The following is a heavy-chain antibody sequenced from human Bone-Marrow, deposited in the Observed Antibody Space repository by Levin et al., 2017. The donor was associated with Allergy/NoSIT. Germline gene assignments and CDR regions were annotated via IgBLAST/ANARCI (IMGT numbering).Heavy chain of an antibody. D-gene: IGHD3-16*01. V-gene: IGHV1-24*01. Sequence: ASVKVSCKLSGYTLTELSIHWIRQAPRKGLEWMGSFETEEGETIYAQTFQGRVTMTEDTSTDTAYMELTSLTSEDTAVYFCVGESLNYWGQGTLVTVSS. CDR1: GYTLTELS. CDR3: VGESLNY. J-gene: IGHJ4*02. CDR2: FETEEGET.